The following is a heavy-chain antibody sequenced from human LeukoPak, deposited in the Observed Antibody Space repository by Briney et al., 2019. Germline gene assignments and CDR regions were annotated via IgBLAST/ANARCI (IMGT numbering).Heavy chain of an antibody. J-gene: IGHJ4*02. CDR1: GFTFSSYE. CDR3: ARDQYYDFWSGPNAFDY. D-gene: IGHD3-3*01. Sequence: PGGSLRLSCAASGFTFSSYEMNWVRQAPGKGLEWVSYISSSGSTIYYADSVKGRFTISRDNAKNSLYLQMNSLRAEDTAVYYCARDQYYDFWSGPNAFDYWGQGTLVTVSS. CDR2: ISSSGSTI. V-gene: IGHV3-48*03.